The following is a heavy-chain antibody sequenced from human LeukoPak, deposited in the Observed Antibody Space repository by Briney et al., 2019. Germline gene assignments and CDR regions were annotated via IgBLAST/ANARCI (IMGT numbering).Heavy chain of an antibody. Sequence: SWIRQPPGKALEWLALIYWDGDKRYSPSLKNKLTITKDTSKNQVVLTMTNMDPVDTATYYCTHTGKVTRYGVIDYWGQGTLVTVSS. CDR3: THTGKVTRYGVIDY. D-gene: IGHD1-1*01. J-gene: IGHJ4*02. CDR2: IYWDGDK. V-gene: IGHV2-5*08.